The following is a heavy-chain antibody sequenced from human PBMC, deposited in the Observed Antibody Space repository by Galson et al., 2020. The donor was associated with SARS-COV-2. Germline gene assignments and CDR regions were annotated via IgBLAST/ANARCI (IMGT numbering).Heavy chain of an antibody. CDR1: GFTVSSNY. J-gene: IGHJ4*02. V-gene: IGHV3-66*02. Sequence: GGSLRLSCAASGFTVSSNYMSWVRQAPGKGLEWVSVIYSGGSTYYADSVKGRFTISRDNSKNTLYLQMNSLRAEDTAVYYCARELGGVVPQDYWGQGTLVTVSS. CDR2: IYSGGST. CDR3: ARELGGVVPQDY. D-gene: IGHD3-16*01.